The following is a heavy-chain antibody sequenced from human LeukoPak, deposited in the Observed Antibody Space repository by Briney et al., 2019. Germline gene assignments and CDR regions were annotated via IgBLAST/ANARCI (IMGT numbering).Heavy chain of an antibody. CDR2: ISSSGSTM. CDR3: AELGITMIGGV. J-gene: IGHJ6*04. V-gene: IGHV3-48*03. Sequence: GGSVRLSCAASGFTFSSYEMNWARQAPGKGLEWVSYISSSGSTMYYADSVKGRFTISRDNAKNSLYLQMNSLRAEDTAVYYCAELGITMIGGVWGKGTTVTISS. CDR1: GFTFSSYE. D-gene: IGHD3-10*02.